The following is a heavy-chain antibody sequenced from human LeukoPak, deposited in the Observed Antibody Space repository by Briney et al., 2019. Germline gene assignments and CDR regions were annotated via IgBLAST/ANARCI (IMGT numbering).Heavy chain of an antibody. Sequence: SVKVSCKASGYTFTGFYIHWVRQAPGQGLEWLGGIIPMIATASYSQKFQGRVSINADKSTNTVYMELSSLKLEDTAVYYCARGAGWLYDWGQGTLVIVSS. D-gene: IGHD3-22*01. J-gene: IGHJ4*02. CDR1: GYTFTGFY. CDR2: IIPMIATA. CDR3: ARGAGWLYD. V-gene: IGHV1-69*06.